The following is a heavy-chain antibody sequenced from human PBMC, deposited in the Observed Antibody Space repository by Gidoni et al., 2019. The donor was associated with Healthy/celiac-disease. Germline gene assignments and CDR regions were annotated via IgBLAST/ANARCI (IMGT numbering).Heavy chain of an antibody. V-gene: IGHV3-73*02. CDR2: IRSKANSDAT. J-gene: IGHJ4*02. CDR3: TILDSDTATVGY. D-gene: IGHD5-18*01. CDR1: GSTFSGSA. Sequence: EVQLVESGGGLVQPGGSLKLSCAASGSTFSGSAMPWVRQASGKGLEWVGRIRSKANSDATAYAASVKGRFTISRDDSKNTAYLQMNSLKTEDTAVYYCTILDSDTATVGYWGQGTLVTVSS.